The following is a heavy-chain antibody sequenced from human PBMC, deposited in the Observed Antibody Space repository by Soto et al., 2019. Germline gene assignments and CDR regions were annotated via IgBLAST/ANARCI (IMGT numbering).Heavy chain of an antibody. V-gene: IGHV1-24*01. Sequence: GASVKVSCKVSGYTLTELSMHWVRQAPGKGLEWMGGFDPEDGETIYAQKFQGRVTMTEDTSTDTAYMELRSLRSDDTAVYYCARAEPEVGYSNYPNDYWGQGTLVTVSS. CDR1: GYTLTELS. CDR3: ARAEPEVGYSNYPNDY. D-gene: IGHD4-4*01. J-gene: IGHJ4*02. CDR2: FDPEDGET.